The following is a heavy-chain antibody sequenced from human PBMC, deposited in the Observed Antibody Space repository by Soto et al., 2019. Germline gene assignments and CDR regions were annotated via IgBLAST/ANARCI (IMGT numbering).Heavy chain of an antibody. D-gene: IGHD3-3*01. CDR3: AREGLRHYDFWSGYYRDAFDI. J-gene: IGHJ3*02. CDR2: ISYDGSNN. Sequence: EGSLRLSCSASGCTFSSYAMHWVRQAPGKGLEWVGVISYDGSNNYYADSVKGRFTIARDNSKNTLYLQMISLGAEDTAVYYCAREGLRHYDFWSGYYRDAFDIWGQGTTVTVSS. CDR1: GCTFSSYA. V-gene: IGHV3-30-3*01.